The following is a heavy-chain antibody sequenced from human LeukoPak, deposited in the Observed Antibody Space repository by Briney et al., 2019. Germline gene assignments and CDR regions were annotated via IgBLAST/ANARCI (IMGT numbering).Heavy chain of an antibody. CDR3: ARDYCRTTSCLES. D-gene: IGHD2-2*01. CDR2: IWPDGSNK. CDR1: GFSFNSYG. V-gene: IGHV3-33*01. Sequence: GGSLRLSCAASGFSFNSYGMFWVRQAPGKGLEWVAFIWPDGSNKLYGDSVKGRFTISRDNSKNTVYLQMNSLRAEDTAVYYCARDYCRTTSCLESWGQGTLVTVSS. J-gene: IGHJ4*02.